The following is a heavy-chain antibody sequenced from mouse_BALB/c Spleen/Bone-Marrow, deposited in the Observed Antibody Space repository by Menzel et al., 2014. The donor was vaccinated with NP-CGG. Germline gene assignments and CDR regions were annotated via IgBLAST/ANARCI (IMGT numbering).Heavy chain of an antibody. CDR3: ARGEIYYYGSTHYSDY. Sequence: EAQLVESGGGLVKPGGSLKLSCAASGFTFSSYAMSWVRQTPEKRLEWVASITRGGNTYYPDSVKGRFTISRDNARDILYLQMSSLRSEDTAMYYCARGEIYYYGSTHYSDYWGQGTTLTVSS. J-gene: IGHJ2*01. CDR2: ITRGGNT. CDR1: GFTFSSYA. D-gene: IGHD1-1*01. V-gene: IGHV5-6-5*01.